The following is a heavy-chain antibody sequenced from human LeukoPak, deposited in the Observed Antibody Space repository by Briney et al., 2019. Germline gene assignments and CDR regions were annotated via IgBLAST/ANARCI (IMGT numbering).Heavy chain of an antibody. J-gene: IGHJ4*02. CDR2: ISSSSSTI. D-gene: IGHD6-13*01. CDR1: GFTFSSYS. CDR3: ARVGLIAAAPY. Sequence: GGSLRLSCAASGFTFSSYSMNWVRQAPGKGLEWVSYISSSSSTIYYADSVKGRFTISRDNAKNSLYLQMNSLRAEDTAVYYCARVGLIAAAPYWGQGTLVTVSS. V-gene: IGHV3-48*01.